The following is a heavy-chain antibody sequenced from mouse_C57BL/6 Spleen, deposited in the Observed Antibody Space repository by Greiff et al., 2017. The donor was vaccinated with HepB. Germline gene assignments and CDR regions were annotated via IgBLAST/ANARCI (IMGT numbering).Heavy chain of an antibody. D-gene: IGHD1-1*01. Sequence: VQLQQPGAELVMPGASVKLSCKASGYTFTSYWMHWVKQRPGQGLEWIGGIDPSDSYTNYNQKFKGKSTLTVDKSSSTAYMQLSSLTSEDSAVYYCARSTVDYFDYWGQGTTLTVSS. CDR3: ARSTVDYFDY. V-gene: IGHV1-69*01. CDR1: GYTFTSYW. J-gene: IGHJ2*01. CDR2: IDPSDSYT.